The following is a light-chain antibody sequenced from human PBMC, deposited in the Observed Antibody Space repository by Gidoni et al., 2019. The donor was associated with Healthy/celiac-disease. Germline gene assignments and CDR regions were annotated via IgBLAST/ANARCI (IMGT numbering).Light chain of an antibody. CDR1: QSISSY. V-gene: IGKV1-39*01. CDR3: QKSYSTPFT. Sequence: DIQMTQSPSSLSASVGDRVTITCRASQSISSYLNWYQQKPGKAPKLLIYAASSLQSGVPSRFSCSGSGTDFTLTISSLQPEDFATYYCQKSYSTPFTFGPGTKVEIK. CDR2: AAS. J-gene: IGKJ3*01.